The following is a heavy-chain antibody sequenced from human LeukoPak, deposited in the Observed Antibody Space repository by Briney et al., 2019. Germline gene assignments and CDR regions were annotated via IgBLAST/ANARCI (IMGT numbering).Heavy chain of an antibody. CDR1: GFTFSTYW. J-gene: IGHJ4*02. V-gene: IGHV3-74*01. CDR3: AKDSPVATR. D-gene: IGHD1-26*01. CDR2: INPDGSGT. Sequence: GGSLRLSCAASGFTFSTYWMHWVRQGPGKGLVWVSRINPDGSGTSHADSVKGRFTISRDNAKNTLYLQMNSLRAEDTAVYYCAKDSPVATRWGQGTLVTVSS.